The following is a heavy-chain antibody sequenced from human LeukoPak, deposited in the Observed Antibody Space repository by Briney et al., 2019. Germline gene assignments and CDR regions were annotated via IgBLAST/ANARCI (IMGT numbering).Heavy chain of an antibody. D-gene: IGHD1-14*01. CDR2: IAYDGSRA. CDR1: GFTFGGYG. V-gene: IGHV3-33*01. J-gene: IGHJ4*02. Sequence: GGSLRLSCARSGFTFGGYGMHWFRQTPGKGLEWVAVIAYDGSRAFYADSVKGRFTISRDNSKNTMSVQMDDLRAEDTAVYYCTRYNNDHFDYWGQGTLVTVSS. CDR3: TRYNNDHFDY.